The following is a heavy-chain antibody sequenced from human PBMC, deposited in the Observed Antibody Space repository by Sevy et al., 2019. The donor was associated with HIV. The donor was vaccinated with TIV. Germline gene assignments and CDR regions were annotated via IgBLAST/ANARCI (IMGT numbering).Heavy chain of an antibody. J-gene: IGHJ1*01. CDR3: ARGVTIFGVDYYFQH. V-gene: IGHV1-2*02. CDR2: INPNSGDT. CDR1: GNTFTVYF. Sequence: ASVKVSCKASGNTFTVYFVYWVRQAPGQGLEWMGWINPNSGDTNYAQNFQGRVTMTSDASISTAYMELSSLTSDDTAVYYCARGVTIFGVDYYFQHWCQGALVTVSS. D-gene: IGHD3-3*01.